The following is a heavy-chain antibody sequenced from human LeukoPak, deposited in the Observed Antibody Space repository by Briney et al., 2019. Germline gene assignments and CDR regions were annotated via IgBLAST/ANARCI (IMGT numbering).Heavy chain of an antibody. J-gene: IGHJ5*02. CDR3: ASSSPGRDWFDP. Sequence: GGSLRLSCAASGFTLSSYDMHWVRQATGKGLEWVSAIGTAGDTYYPGSVKGRFTISRENAKNSLYLQMNSLRAEDTAVYYCASSSPGRDWFDPWGQGTLVTVSS. CDR2: IGTAGDT. V-gene: IGHV3-13*01. D-gene: IGHD6-6*01. CDR1: GFTLSSYD.